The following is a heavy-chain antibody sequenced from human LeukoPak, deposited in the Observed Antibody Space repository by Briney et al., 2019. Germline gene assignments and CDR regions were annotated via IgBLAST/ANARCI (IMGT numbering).Heavy chain of an antibody. Sequence: GESPKISCKGSGYSFTSYWIGWVRQMPGKGLEWMGIIYPGDSDTRYSPSFQGQVTISADKSISTAYLQWSSLKASDTAMYYCARVPHDYDILTGYSIYYYYGMDVWGQGTTVTVSS. CDR2: IYPGDSDT. CDR1: GYSFTSYW. CDR3: ARVPHDYDILTGYSIYYYYGMDV. J-gene: IGHJ6*02. D-gene: IGHD3-9*01. V-gene: IGHV5-51*01.